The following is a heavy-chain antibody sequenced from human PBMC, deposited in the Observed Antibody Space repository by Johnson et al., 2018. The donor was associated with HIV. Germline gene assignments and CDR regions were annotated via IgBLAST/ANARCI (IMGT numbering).Heavy chain of an antibody. CDR2: ISSSGSSV. Sequence: QVQLVESGGGLVKPGGSLRLSCAASRFIFSDYYMSWIRQAPGKGLECLAYISSSGSSVYYTDSVKGRFTISRDNSKNTLYLQMNSLRAEDTAVYFCARDRRYYDSSGYYHDAFDIWGQGTMVTVSS. J-gene: IGHJ3*02. D-gene: IGHD3-22*01. V-gene: IGHV3-11*04. CDR3: ARDRRYYDSSGYYHDAFDI. CDR1: RFIFSDYY.